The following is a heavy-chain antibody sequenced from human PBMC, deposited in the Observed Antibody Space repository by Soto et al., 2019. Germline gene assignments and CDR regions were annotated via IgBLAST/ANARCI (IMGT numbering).Heavy chain of an antibody. CDR2: TCYTGNT. CDR3: ATDMPAGFTHYFDP. V-gene: IGHV4-59*02. D-gene: IGHD1-1*01. CDR1: GGSVTCYH. J-gene: IGHJ5*02. Sequence: PSETLSLTCFVSGGSVTCYHWSWIRQFPGKGLECIAFTCYTGNTNYNPALQSRFTISLDTSKNQLSLHLTSMTAADTAVYYCATDMPAGFTHYFDPWGQGTLVTVSS.